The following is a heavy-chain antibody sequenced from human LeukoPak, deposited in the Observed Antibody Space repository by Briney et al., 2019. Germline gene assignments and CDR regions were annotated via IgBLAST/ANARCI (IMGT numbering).Heavy chain of an antibody. CDR1: GGSFSGYY. V-gene: IGHV4-31*11. CDR3: ARLRDLPFFEFDH. J-gene: IGHJ4*02. CDR2: IYYSGST. Sequence: SETLSLTCAVYGGSFSGYYWSWIRQHPGKGLEWIGYIYYSGSTYYNPSLKSRVTKSVDTSKNQFSLKLSSVTAADTAVYYCARLRDLPFFEFDHWGQGTLVTVSS. D-gene: IGHD2-21*01.